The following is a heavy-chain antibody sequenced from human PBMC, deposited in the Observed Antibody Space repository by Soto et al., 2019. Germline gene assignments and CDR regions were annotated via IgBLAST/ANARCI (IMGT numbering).Heavy chain of an antibody. J-gene: IGHJ4*02. V-gene: IGHV3-23*01. CDR2: VSGSGGAT. CDR3: ARGEALRLGELSPFDY. Sequence: EVQLLESGGGLVQSGGSLRLSCAASGFTFRTYAMTWVRQGPGKGLEWVSGVSGSGGATYYADSVKGRFTFSRDNSKNTLYLQMNSLRAEDTAVYYCARGEALRLGELSPFDYWGQGTLVTVSS. CDR1: GFTFRTYA. D-gene: IGHD3-16*02.